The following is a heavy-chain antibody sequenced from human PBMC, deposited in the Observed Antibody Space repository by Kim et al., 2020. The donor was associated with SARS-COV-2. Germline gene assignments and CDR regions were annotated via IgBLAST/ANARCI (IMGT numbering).Heavy chain of an antibody. CDR2: ISGSGIST. CDR1: GFTLRSYA. CDR3: AKDGWFGYCGGDCYGTYFDY. V-gene: IGHV3-23*01. Sequence: GGSLRLSCAASGFTLRSYAMSWVRQAPGKGLEWVAGISGSGISTYYADSVKGRFTISRDNSKNTVYLQMNSLRAEDTAVYYCAKDGWFGYCGGDCYGTYFDYWGPRTLLTVSS. D-gene: IGHD2-21*02. J-gene: IGHJ4*02.